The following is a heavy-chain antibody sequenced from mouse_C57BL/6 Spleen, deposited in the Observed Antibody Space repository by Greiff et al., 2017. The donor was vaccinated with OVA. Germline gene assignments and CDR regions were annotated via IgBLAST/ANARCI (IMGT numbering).Heavy chain of an antibody. V-gene: IGHV1-15*01. J-gene: IGHJ2*01. CDR3: TRKGTTARTPFDY. D-gene: IGHD1-2*01. CDR1: GYTFTDYE. CDR2: IDPETGGT. Sequence: QVQLKESGAELVRPGASVTLSCKASGYTFTDYEMHWVKQTPVHGLEWIGAIDPETGGTAYNQKFKGKAILTADKSSSTAYMELRSLTSEDSAVYYCTRKGTTARTPFDYWGQGTTLTVSS.